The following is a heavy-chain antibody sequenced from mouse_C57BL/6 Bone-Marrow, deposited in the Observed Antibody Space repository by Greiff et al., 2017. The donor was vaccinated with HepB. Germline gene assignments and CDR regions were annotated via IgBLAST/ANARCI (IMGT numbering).Heavy chain of an antibody. CDR2: ISSGSSTI. CDR1: GFTFSDYG. D-gene: IGHD2-3*01. J-gene: IGHJ3*01. CDR3: AGGYYRLAWFAY. V-gene: IGHV5-17*01. Sequence: EVQLQQSGGGLVKPGGSLKLSCAASGFTFSDYGMHWVRQAPEKGLEWVAYISSGSSTIYYADTVKGRFTISRDNAKNTLFLQMTSLRSEDTAMYYCAGGYYRLAWFAYWGQGTLVTVSA.